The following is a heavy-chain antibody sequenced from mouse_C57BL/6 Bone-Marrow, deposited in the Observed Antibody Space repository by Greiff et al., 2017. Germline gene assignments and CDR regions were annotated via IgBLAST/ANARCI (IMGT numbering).Heavy chain of an antibody. D-gene: IGHD1-1*01. CDR1: GFTFSSYT. Sequence: EVKLMESGGGLVKPGGSLKLSCAASGFTFSSYTMSWVRQTPEKRLEWVATISGGGGNTYYPDSVKGRFTISRDNAKNTLYLQMSSLRSEDTALYYCARHRALYYGSSYEYFDVWGTGTTVTVSS. J-gene: IGHJ1*03. CDR2: ISGGGGNT. CDR3: ARHRALYYGSSYEYFDV. V-gene: IGHV5-9*01.